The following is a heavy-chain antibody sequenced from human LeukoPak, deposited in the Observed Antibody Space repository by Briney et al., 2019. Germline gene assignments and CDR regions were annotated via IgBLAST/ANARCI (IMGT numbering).Heavy chain of an antibody. D-gene: IGHD2-8*01. Sequence: PSETLSLTCAVSGGSISSADYSWSWIRQPPGKGLEWIGYIYHSGSTYYNPSLKSRVTISVDRSKNQFSLKLSSVTAADTAVYYCARGDCTDGVCFLFDYWGRGTLVTVSS. J-gene: IGHJ4*02. CDR3: ARGDCTDGVCFLFDY. CDR2: IYHSGST. V-gene: IGHV4-30-2*01. CDR1: GGSISSADYS.